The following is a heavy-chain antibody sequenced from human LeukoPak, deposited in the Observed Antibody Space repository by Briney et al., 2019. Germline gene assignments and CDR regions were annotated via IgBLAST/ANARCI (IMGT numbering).Heavy chain of an antibody. CDR3: VVMPGY. V-gene: IGHV4-39*01. J-gene: IGHJ4*02. CDR1: GGSISSSDSY. CDR2: LYYSGSS. D-gene: IGHD3-16*01. Sequence: TASETVSLSCTVSGGSISSSDSYRGWIRQPPGKGLEWIGSLYYSGSSYYNPSLKSRVTISVDTSKNQFSLKLSSVTAADTAVYYCVVMPGYWGQGTLVTVSS.